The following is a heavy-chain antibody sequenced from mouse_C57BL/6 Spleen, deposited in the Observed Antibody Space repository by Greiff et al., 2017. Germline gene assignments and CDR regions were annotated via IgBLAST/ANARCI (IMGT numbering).Heavy chain of an antibody. Sequence: QVQLQQSGPELVKPGASVKISCKASGYAFSSSWMNWVKQRPGKGLEWIGRIYPGDGDTNYNGKFKGTDTLTADKSSSTAYMQLSSLTSEDSAVYFCAGNNGYFEVWGTGTTVTVSS. D-gene: IGHD2-1*01. CDR2: IYPGDGDT. V-gene: IGHV1-82*01. J-gene: IGHJ1*03. CDR1: GYAFSSSW. CDR3: AGNNGYFEV.